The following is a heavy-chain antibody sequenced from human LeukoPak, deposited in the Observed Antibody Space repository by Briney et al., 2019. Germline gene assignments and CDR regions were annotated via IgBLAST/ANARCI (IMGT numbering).Heavy chain of an antibody. V-gene: IGHV1-69*13. J-gene: IGHJ6*02. CDR1: GYTFSSYA. D-gene: IGHD3-10*01. CDR2: IIPIFGTA. Sequence: SVKVSCKASGYTFSSYAISWVRQAPGQGLEWMGGIIPIFGTANYAQKFQGRVTITADESTSTAYMELSSLRSEDTAVYYCARAPQYGSGSYYLPYYYYYGMDVWGQGTTVTVSS. CDR3: ARAPQYGSGSYYLPYYYYYGMDV.